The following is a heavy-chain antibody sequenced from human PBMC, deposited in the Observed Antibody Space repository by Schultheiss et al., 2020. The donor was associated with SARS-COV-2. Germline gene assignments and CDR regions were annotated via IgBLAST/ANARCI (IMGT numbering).Heavy chain of an antibody. D-gene: IGHD1-7*01. V-gene: IGHV3-23*01. J-gene: IGHJ6*02. CDR2: ISGSGGST. CDR1: GFTFSSYA. CDR3: ARDPAKTGALELRGDYYYGMDV. Sequence: GGSLRLSCAASGFTFSSYAMSWVRQAPGKGLEWVSAISGSGGSTYYADSVKGRFTISRDNAKNSLYLQMNSLRAEDTAVYYCARDPAKTGALELRGDYYYGMDVWGQGTTVTVSS.